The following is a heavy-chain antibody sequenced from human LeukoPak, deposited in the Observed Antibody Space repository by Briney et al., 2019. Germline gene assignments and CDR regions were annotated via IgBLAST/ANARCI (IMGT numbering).Heavy chain of an antibody. V-gene: IGHV1-18*01. J-gene: IGHJ4*02. Sequence: ASVKVSCKASGYTFSSYGISWVRQAPGQGLEWMGWISAYNGNTNYAQKLQGRVTMTTDTSTSTAHMELRSLRSDDTAVYYCARSGRTLVWFGETMRYCDYWGQGTLVTVSS. CDR1: GYTFSSYG. D-gene: IGHD3-10*01. CDR3: ARSGRTLVWFGETMRYCDY. CDR2: ISAYNGNT.